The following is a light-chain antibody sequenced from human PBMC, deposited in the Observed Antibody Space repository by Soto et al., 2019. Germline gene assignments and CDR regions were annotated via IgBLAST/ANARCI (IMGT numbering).Light chain of an antibody. Sequence: QSVLTQPPSASATPGQRVTISCSGSSSNIGTNYVYWYQHLPGTAPKLLIYRNDQRPSEVPDRFSGSMSGTAASLAIGGLRSEDEADYYCAAWDDSLSGVVFGGGTKLTVL. CDR1: SSNIGTNY. CDR2: RND. CDR3: AAWDDSLSGVV. J-gene: IGLJ2*01. V-gene: IGLV1-47*01.